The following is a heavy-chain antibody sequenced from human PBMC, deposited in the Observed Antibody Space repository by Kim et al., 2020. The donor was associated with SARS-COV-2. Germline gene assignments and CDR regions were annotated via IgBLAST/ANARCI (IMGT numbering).Heavy chain of an antibody. Sequence: SETLSLTCTVSGASIGSGGSWWGWLRQPPGQGLEWIGSIHYTGGSHYNTSLQSRVAGSLDRSRNRFLMQLRSVTAADTAVYYCVRHVGDSKYYFDYWGQG. V-gene: IGHV4-39*01. CDR1: GASIGSGGSW. CDR2: IHYTGGS. D-gene: IGHD2-15*01. J-gene: IGHJ4*02. CDR3: VRHVGDSKYYFDY.